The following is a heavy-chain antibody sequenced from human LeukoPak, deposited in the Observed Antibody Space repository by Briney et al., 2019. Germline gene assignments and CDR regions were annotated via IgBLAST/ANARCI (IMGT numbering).Heavy chain of an antibody. CDR3: TRDLRGSSGFYYGFADS. Sequence: PGGSLRLSCTTSGYTFDDYAMSWFRQAPGKGLEWVAFIRSKPYGGTTEYAASVKGRFTISRDNSKSIAYLQMNSLKTEDTAVYFCTRDLRGSSGFYYGFADSWGQGTLVTVSS. D-gene: IGHD3-22*01. V-gene: IGHV3-49*03. CDR1: GYTFDDYA. CDR2: IRSKPYGGTT. J-gene: IGHJ5*01.